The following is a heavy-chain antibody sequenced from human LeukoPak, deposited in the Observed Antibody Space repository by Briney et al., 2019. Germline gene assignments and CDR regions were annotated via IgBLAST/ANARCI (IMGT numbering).Heavy chain of an antibody. CDR3: VRDLGGSDDY. CDR1: GFTLSTYW. CDR2: INPDGRTT. Sequence: GGSLRLSCAAAGFTLSTYWMHWVRQAPGKGLVWVSYINPDGRTTRYANSVTGRFTISRDNAKNTADLQMSSLRAEDTAVYYCVRDLGGSDDYWGQGTLVTVSS. D-gene: IGHD2-15*01. V-gene: IGHV3-74*01. J-gene: IGHJ4*02.